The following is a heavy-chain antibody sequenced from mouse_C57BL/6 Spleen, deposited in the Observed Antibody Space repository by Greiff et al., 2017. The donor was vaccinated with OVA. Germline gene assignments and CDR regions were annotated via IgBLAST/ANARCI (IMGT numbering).Heavy chain of an antibody. CDR3: AREGEAHFDY. J-gene: IGHJ2*01. Sequence: QVQLQQSGAELVRPGSSVTLSCKASGYTFTSYWMHWVKQRPIQGLEWIGNIDPSDSETHYNQKFKDKATLTVDKSSSTAYMQLSSLTSEISAVYYCAREGEAHFDYWGQGTTLTVSS. V-gene: IGHV1-52*01. CDR1: GYTFTSYW. CDR2: IDPSDSET.